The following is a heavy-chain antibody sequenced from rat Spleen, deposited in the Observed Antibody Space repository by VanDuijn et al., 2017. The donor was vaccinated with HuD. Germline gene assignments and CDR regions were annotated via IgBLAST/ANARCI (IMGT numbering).Heavy chain of an antibody. CDR1: GFTFTNYG. CDR3: ARQKFITMMVVITSDWYFDF. D-gene: IGHD1-12*02. V-gene: IGHV5-29*01. Sequence: EVQLVESGGGLVQPGRSLKLSCVASGFTFTNYGMHWIRQAPTNGLEWVATISYDGSSTYYRDSVKGRFTISRDNAKSTLYLQMNSLRSEDTATYYCARQKFITMMVVITSDWYFDFWGPGTMVTVSS. CDR2: ISYDGSST. J-gene: IGHJ1*01.